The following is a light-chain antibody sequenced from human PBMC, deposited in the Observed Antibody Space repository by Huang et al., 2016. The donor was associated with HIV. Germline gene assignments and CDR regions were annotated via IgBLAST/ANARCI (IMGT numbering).Light chain of an antibody. CDR2: DAS. V-gene: IGKV3-11*01. CDR3: QQRSNWPPTYT. J-gene: IGKJ2*01. Sequence: EIVLTQSPATLSLSPGERAILSCRASQRFSNYLDWFQQKPGQAPRLLIYDASNRATDISARFSGSGSGTDFTLTIKSLEPEDSAIYYCQQRSNWPPTYTFGRGTKLEIK. CDR1: QRFSNY.